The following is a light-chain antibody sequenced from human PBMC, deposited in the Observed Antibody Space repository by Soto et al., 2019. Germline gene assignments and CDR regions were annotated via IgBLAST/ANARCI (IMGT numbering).Light chain of an antibody. CDR1: QSISPW. CDR2: KAS. J-gene: IGKJ1*01. V-gene: IGKV1-5*03. CDR3: RHYKTYSRT. Sequence: DIQMTQSPSTLSASVGDRVTITCRASQSISPWLAWYQQKPGKAPKLLIYKASSLGSGVPSRFSGSGSGTEFTLTISSLQPDDLATYYCRHYKTYSRTFGQGTKVEIK.